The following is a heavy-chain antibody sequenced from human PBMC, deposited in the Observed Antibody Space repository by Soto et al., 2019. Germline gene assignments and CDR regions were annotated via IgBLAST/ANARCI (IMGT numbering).Heavy chain of an antibody. CDR3: ARDKDYDSSGGGFDY. V-gene: IGHV3-30-3*01. D-gene: IGHD3-22*01. CDR1: GFTFSSYA. Sequence: QVQLVESGGGVVQPGRSLRLSCAASGFTFSSYAMHWVRQAPGKGLEWVAVISYDGSNKYYADSVKGRFTISRDNSKNTLYLQKNSLRAEDTAVYYCARDKDYDSSGGGFDYWGQGTLVTVSS. J-gene: IGHJ4*02. CDR2: ISYDGSNK.